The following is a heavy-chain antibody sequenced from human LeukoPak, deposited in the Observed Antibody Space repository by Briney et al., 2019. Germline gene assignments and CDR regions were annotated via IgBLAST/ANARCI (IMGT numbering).Heavy chain of an antibody. J-gene: IGHJ4*02. CDR2: INHSGST. CDR3: ARVDFWSGYTTD. D-gene: IGHD3-3*01. Sequence: SETLSLTCAVYGGSFSGYYWSWIRQPPGKGLDWIGEINHSGSTNYNPSLKSRVTISVDTSKNQFSLKLSSVTAADTAVHYCARVDFWSGYTTDWGQGTLVTVSS. CDR1: GGSFSGYY. V-gene: IGHV4-34*01.